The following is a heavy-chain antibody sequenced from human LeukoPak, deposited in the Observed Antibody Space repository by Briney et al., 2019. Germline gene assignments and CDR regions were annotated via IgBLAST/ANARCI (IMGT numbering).Heavy chain of an antibody. CDR3: ATGYDTSGYPNWFDP. Sequence: PGRPLSLSCAPPGFPFSSYAMHWVRKAPGKGLEWVAVISYDRTNKYYADSVKGRFTISRDNSKYTLYLQMNSLRAEDTAVYYCATGYDTSGYPNWFDPWGQGTLVTVSS. D-gene: IGHD3-22*01. J-gene: IGHJ5*02. CDR1: GFPFSSYA. CDR2: ISYDRTNK. V-gene: IGHV3-30-3*01.